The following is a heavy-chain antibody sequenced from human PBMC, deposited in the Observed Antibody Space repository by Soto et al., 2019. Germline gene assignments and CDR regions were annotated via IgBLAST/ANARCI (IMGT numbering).Heavy chain of an antibody. D-gene: IGHD2-21*01. CDR2: IYHSGST. Sequence: SETLSLTCTVSGGSISSSNWWSWVRQPPGKGLEWIGEIYHSGSTNYNPSLKSRVTISVDKSKNQFSLKLSSVTAADTAVYYCARDASHIVVGPQGFDPWGQGTLVTVS. V-gene: IGHV4-4*02. CDR3: ARDASHIVVGPQGFDP. J-gene: IGHJ5*02. CDR1: GGSISSSNW.